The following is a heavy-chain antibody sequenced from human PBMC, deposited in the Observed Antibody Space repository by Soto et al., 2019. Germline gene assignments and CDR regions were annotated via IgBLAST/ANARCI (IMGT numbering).Heavy chain of an antibody. Sequence: ASVKVSCKASGATFSSYAISWVRQAPGKGLEWMGGFDPEDGETIYAQRFQGRVTMTEDTSTDTAYMELSSLRSEDTAVYYCATPRKDYWGQGTLVTVSS. J-gene: IGHJ4*02. CDR3: ATPRKDY. V-gene: IGHV1-24*01. CDR1: GATFSSYA. CDR2: FDPEDGET.